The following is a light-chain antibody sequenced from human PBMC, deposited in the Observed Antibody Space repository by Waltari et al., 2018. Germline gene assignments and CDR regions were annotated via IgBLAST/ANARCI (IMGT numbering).Light chain of an antibody. CDR3: QQYYSLPYT. CDR2: GAS. Sequence: DIVMTQSPESLALSLGERATIPCKSSQSVLDRTNSWSHKNYLAWYQQKPGQPPKLLISGASARESGVPDRFSGSGSGTDFTLTISSLQAEDVAVYYCQQYYSLPYTFGPGTRLEIK. J-gene: IGKJ2*01. V-gene: IGKV4-1*01. CDR1: QSVLDRTNSWSHKNY.